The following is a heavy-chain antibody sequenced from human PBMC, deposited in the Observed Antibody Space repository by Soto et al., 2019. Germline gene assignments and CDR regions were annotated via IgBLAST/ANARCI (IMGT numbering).Heavy chain of an antibody. D-gene: IGHD4-17*01. V-gene: IGHV4-30-2*01. Sequence: SETLSLTCAVSGGSISSGGYSWSWIRQPPGKGLEWIGYIYHSGSTYYNPSLKSRVTISVDRSKNQFSLKLSSVTAADTAVYYCARFLRPSYYFDYWGQGTLVTVSS. J-gene: IGHJ4*02. CDR1: GGSISSGGYS. CDR2: IYHSGST. CDR3: ARFLRPSYYFDY.